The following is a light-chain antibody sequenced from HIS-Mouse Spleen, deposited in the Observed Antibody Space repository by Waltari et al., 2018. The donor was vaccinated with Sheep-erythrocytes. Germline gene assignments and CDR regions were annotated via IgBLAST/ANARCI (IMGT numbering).Light chain of an antibody. CDR1: RRAVGGFNY. J-gene: IGLJ1*01. V-gene: IGLV2-11*01. CDR3: CSYAGSYNHV. Sequence: QSALTQPRSVSGAPRPSVTTSCTGTRRAVGGFNYVSWYQQHPGKAPKLMIYDVSKRPSGVPDRFSGSKSGNTASLTISGLQAEDEADYYCCSYAGSYNHVFATGTKVTVL. CDR2: DVS.